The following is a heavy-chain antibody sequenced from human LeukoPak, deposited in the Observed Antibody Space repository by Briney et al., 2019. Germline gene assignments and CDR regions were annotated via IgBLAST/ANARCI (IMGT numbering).Heavy chain of an antibody. CDR2: TSTSGGST. Sequence: GGSLRLSCVASAFTFSSYAMSWVRQAPGKGLEWVSGTSTSGGSTYYADSVKGRFTISRDNSKNTLSLQMTSLRAEDTAVYYCATARGGYWGQGTLVTVSS. CDR1: AFTFSSYA. CDR3: ATARGGY. J-gene: IGHJ4*02. D-gene: IGHD2-15*01. V-gene: IGHV3-23*01.